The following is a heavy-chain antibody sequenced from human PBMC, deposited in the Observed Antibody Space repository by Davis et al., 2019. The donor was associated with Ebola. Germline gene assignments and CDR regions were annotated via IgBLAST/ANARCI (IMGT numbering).Heavy chain of an antibody. Sequence: GGSLRLSCAASGFTFSSYAMSWVRQAPGKGLEWVSAISGSGGSTYYADSVKGRFTISRHNSKNSLYLQMNSLRAEDTAVYYCAREDQLLMDLWFDPWGQGTLVTVSS. D-gene: IGHD2-2*01. CDR1: GFTFSSYA. CDR2: ISGSGGST. J-gene: IGHJ5*02. V-gene: IGHV3-23*01. CDR3: AREDQLLMDLWFDP.